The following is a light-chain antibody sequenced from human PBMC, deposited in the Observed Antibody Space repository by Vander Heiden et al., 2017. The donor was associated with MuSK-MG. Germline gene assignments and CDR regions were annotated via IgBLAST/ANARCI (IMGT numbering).Light chain of an antibody. CDR1: QSVSSNC. Sequence: EIVLTQSPGTLSLSPGEGATLSCRASQSVSSNCLAWYQQKPGQAPRLLISRASNRATGIPDRFSGSGSGADFTLTISRLEPEDFAVYYCQQEGNSPFTFGHGTKVDIK. J-gene: IGKJ3*01. CDR2: RAS. CDR3: QQEGNSPFT. V-gene: IGKV3-20*01.